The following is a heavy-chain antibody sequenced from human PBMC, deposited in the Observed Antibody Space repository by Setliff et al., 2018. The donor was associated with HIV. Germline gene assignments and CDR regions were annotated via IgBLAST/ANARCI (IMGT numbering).Heavy chain of an antibody. D-gene: IGHD6-13*01. CDR1: GFTLSYYG. V-gene: IGHV3-30*02. J-gene: IGHJ4*02. Sequence: GGSLRLSCAASGFTLSYYGMHWVRQAPGKGLEWVTSIRYDGSYKYYADSVRGRFTISRDNSKNTLYLQMNSLRAEDTAVYYCAKNLYRSGWSPLGYWGQGTLVTVSS. CDR2: IRYDGSYK. CDR3: AKNLYRSGWSPLGY.